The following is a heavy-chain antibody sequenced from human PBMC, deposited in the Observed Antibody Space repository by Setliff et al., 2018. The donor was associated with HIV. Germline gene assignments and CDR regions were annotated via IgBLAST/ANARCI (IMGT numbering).Heavy chain of an antibody. D-gene: IGHD3-10*01. CDR3: ARSNSGSYAFDI. CDR2: ITHRGIT. Sequence: SETLSLTCAVYGGSFSGYYWSWIRQPPGKGLEWIGEITHRGITDYNPSLKSRVTISVDTSKNQFSLKLSSVTAADTAVYYCARSNSGSYAFDIWGQGTMVTVSS. CDR1: GGSFSGYY. V-gene: IGHV4-34*01. J-gene: IGHJ3*02.